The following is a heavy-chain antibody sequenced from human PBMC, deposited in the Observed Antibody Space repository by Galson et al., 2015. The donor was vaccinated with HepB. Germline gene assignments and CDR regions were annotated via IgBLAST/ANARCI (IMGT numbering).Heavy chain of an antibody. CDR1: GDALRNLA. CDR2: IVPIIVTG. Sequence: SVKVSCKASGDALRNLAINWVRQAPGQGLEWMGGIVPIIVTGNYAQKFQDRLTIVADKSTSTNYMELRSLRSEDTAVYYCAREGDGAYFDYWGQGTLVSVSS. D-gene: IGHD3-16*01. V-gene: IGHV1-69*06. CDR3: AREGDGAYFDY. J-gene: IGHJ4*02.